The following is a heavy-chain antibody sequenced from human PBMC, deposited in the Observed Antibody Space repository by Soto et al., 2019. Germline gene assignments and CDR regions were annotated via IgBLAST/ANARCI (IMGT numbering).Heavy chain of an antibody. J-gene: IGHJ6*02. Sequence: PTRSLPCAICGDSVSSNSAAWNLIRQSPSRGVEWLGRTYYRSKWYNDYAVSVKSRITINPDTSKNQFSLQLNSVTPEDTAVYYCARGPQGYCGGGSCGMDVWGQGTTVTVSS. D-gene: IGHD2-15*01. CDR1: GDSVSSNSAA. CDR3: ARGPQGYCGGGSCGMDV. CDR2: TYYRSKWYN. V-gene: IGHV6-1*01.